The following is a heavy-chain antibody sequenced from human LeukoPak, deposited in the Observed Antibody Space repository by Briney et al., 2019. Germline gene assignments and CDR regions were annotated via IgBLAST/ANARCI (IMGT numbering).Heavy chain of an antibody. V-gene: IGHV1-2*02. CDR1: GYTFTGYY. CDR3: ARTHYDSSGYYSVQLFDY. J-gene: IGHJ4*02. CDR2: INPNSGGT. D-gene: IGHD3-22*01. Sequence: ASVKVSCKASGYTFTGYYMHWVRQTPGQGLEWMGWINPNSGGTNYAQKFQGRVTMTRDTSISTAYMELSRLRSDDTAVYYCARTHYDSSGYYSVQLFDYWGQGTLVTVSS.